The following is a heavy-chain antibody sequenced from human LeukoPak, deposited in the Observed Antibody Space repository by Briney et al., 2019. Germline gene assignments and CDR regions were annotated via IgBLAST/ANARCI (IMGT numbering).Heavy chain of an antibody. Sequence: ASVKVSCKASGYTFTGYYMHWVRQAPGQGLEWMGWINPNSGGTNYAQKFQGRVTMTRDTSISTAYMELSRLRFDDTAVYYCARDDGIAAAGKPKRGYYYGTDVWGQGTTVTVSS. J-gene: IGHJ6*02. D-gene: IGHD6-13*01. CDR3: ARDDGIAAAGKPKRGYYYGTDV. V-gene: IGHV1-2*02. CDR2: INPNSGGT. CDR1: GYTFTGYY.